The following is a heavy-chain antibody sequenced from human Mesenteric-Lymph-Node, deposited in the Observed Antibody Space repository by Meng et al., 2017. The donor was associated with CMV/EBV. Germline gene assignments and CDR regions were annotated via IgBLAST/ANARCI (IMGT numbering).Heavy chain of an antibody. D-gene: IGHD3-3*01. CDR1: GGSISSYY. J-gene: IGHJ6*02. CDR3: ARVPYYDFWSGSSKGYYYYGMDV. Sequence: GSLRLSCTVSGGSISSYYWSWIRQPPGKGLEWIGYIYYSGSTNYNPSLKSRVTISVDTSKNQFSLKLSSVTAADTAVYYCARVPYYDFWSGSSKGYYYYGMDVWGQGTTVTVSS. CDR2: IYYSGST. V-gene: IGHV4-59*01.